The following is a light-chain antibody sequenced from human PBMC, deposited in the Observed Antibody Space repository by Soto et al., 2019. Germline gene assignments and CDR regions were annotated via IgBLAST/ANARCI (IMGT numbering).Light chain of an antibody. Sequence: EIVLTHSPGTLSLSPCERATLSFSASQSVRSDYLAWYQQKPGQAPRLHIYGASTRATGIPDRFTGSGSGTDFTLTISRLEPEDFAVYYCQQYGSSPRTFGQGTKVDTK. V-gene: IGKV3-20*01. CDR1: QSVRSDY. CDR3: QQYGSSPRT. J-gene: IGKJ1*01. CDR2: GAS.